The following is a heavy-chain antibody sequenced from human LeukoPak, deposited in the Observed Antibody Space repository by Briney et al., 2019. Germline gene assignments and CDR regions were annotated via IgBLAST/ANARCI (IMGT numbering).Heavy chain of an antibody. CDR3: ARDLGGSYYFDY. CDR2: IYHSGST. Sequence: SETLSLTCTVSGGSISSGGYYWSWIRQPPGKGLEWIGYIYHSGSTDYNPSHKSRVTISVDRSKNQLSLKLSSVTAADTAVYYCARDLGGSYYFDYWGQGTLVTVSS. CDR1: GGSISSGGYY. V-gene: IGHV4-30-2*01. D-gene: IGHD1-26*01. J-gene: IGHJ4*02.